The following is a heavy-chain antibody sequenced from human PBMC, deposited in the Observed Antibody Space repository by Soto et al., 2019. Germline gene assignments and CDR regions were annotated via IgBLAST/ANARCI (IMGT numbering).Heavy chain of an antibody. CDR2: ISSGGGTT. CDR3: VRGYSYV. CDR1: GFSFSIFA. V-gene: IGHV3-23*01. D-gene: IGHD5-18*01. J-gene: IGHJ4*02. Sequence: EVHLLESGGGFLQPGGSLRLSCAASGFSFSIFAMNWVRQDPGKGLEWVSTISSGGGTTLYADSVKGRFTISRDNSKNTVSLQMNSLRAEDTDVYYCVRGYSYVWGQGTLVTVSS.